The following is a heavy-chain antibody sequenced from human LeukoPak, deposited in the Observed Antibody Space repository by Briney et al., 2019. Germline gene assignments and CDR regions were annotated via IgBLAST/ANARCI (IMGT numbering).Heavy chain of an antibody. CDR3: ASSGVSEGYYDFWSGYFPFDP. D-gene: IGHD3-3*01. Sequence: PSETLSLTCTVSGGSISSYYWSWIRQPAGKGLEWIGRIYTSGSTNYNPSLKSRVTMSVDTSKNQFSLKLSSVTAADTAVYYCASSGVSEGYYDFWSGYFPFDPWGRGTLVTVSS. CDR1: GGSISSYY. V-gene: IGHV4-4*07. CDR2: IYTSGST. J-gene: IGHJ5*02.